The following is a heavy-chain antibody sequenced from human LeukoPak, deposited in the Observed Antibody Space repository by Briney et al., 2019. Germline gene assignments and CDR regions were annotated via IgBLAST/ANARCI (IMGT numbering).Heavy chain of an antibody. CDR2: IYYSGST. J-gene: IGHJ5*02. Sequence: NPSETLSLTCTVSGGSISSYYWSWIRQPPGKGLEWIGYIYYSGSTNYNSSLKSRVTISVDTSKNQFSLKLSSVTAADTAVYYCARGDSSSWYIGNWFDPWGQGTLVTVSS. D-gene: IGHD6-13*01. CDR3: ARGDSSSWYIGNWFDP. V-gene: IGHV4-59*01. CDR1: GGSISSYY.